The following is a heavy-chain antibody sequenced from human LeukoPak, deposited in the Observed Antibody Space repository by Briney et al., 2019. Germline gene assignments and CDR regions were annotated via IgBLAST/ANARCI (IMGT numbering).Heavy chain of an antibody. J-gene: IGHJ4*02. CDR3: ATDRGWRTSGYYLYYFEY. Sequence: GGSLRLSCAASGFIFTNYFMSWVRQAPGKGLEWVASIKHDGSEKYYVDSVRGRFTISRDNTKNSLYLQMSSLRAEDTAVYYCATDRGWRTSGYYLYYFEYWGQGTLVTVSS. CDR2: IKHDGSEK. CDR1: GFIFTNYF. D-gene: IGHD3-3*01. V-gene: IGHV3-7*01.